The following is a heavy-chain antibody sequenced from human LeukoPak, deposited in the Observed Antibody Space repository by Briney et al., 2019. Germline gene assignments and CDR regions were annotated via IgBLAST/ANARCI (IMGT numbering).Heavy chain of an antibody. CDR2: INPNTGGT. J-gene: IGHJ4*02. CDR3: ARDSRAIQYYYDSSGYLKDY. CDR1: GYTFTGYY. V-gene: IGHV1-2*02. Sequence: AASVKVSCKAFGYTFTGYYMHWVRQAPGQGLQWMGWINPNTGGTNYAQKFQGRVTMTRDTSITTAYMELSRLRSDDTAVYYCARDSRAIQYYYDSSGYLKDYWGQGTLVTVSS. D-gene: IGHD3-22*01.